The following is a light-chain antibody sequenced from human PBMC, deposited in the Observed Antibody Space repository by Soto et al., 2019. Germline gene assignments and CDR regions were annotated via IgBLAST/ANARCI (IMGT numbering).Light chain of an antibody. Sequence: DIQMTQSQSSLSAYVGDRVTITCRASQSISSYLNWYQQKPGKAPKLLIYAASTLQSGVPSRFSGSGSGTDFTLTISSLQPEDFATYYCQQVNGYPRDITFGGGTKVDI. CDR1: QSISSY. J-gene: IGKJ4*01. CDR2: AAS. V-gene: IGKV1-39*01. CDR3: QQVNGYPRDIT.